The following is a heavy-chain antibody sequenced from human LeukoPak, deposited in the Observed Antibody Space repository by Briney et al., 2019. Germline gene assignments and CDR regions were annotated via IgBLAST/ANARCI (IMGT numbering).Heavy chain of an antibody. CDR2: ISGSGGST. CDR1: GFTFSSDA. Sequence: GGSLRLSCAASGFTFSSDAMSWVRQAPGKGLEWVSAISGSGGSTYYADSVKGRFTISRDNSKNTLYLQMNSLRAEDTAVYYCAKDLVSRDYDIYDYWGQGTLVTVSS. V-gene: IGHV3-23*01. D-gene: IGHD3-9*01. J-gene: IGHJ4*02. CDR3: AKDLVSRDYDIYDY.